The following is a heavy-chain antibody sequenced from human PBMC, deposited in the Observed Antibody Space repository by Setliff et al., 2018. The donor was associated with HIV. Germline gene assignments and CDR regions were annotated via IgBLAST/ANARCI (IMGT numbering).Heavy chain of an antibody. CDR2: IYHNGIT. CDR3: ARRIYGNNPYFDY. CDR1: GYSISSGYY. Sequence: SETLSLTCGVSGYSISSGYYWGWIRQPPGKGLEWIGSIYHNGITYYNPSLKSRVTISVDTSQNQFPLKLSSVAAADTAIYYCARRIYGNNPYFDYWSQGTLVTVSS. D-gene: IGHD4-17*01. J-gene: IGHJ4*02. V-gene: IGHV4-38-2*01.